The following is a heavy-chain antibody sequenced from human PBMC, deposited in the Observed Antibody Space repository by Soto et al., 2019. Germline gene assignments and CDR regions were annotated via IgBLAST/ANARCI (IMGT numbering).Heavy chain of an antibody. CDR1: GYTFTSYD. CDR2: MNPNSGNT. Sequence: ASVKVSCKASGYTFTSYDINWVRQATGQGLEWMGWMNPNSGNTGYAQKFQGRVTMTRNTSISTAYMELSSLRSEDMAVYYCARGKAVIRYFDWFPPTYYYYGMDVWGQGTTVTVSS. CDR3: ARGKAVIRYFDWFPPTYYYYGMDV. D-gene: IGHD3-9*01. J-gene: IGHJ6*02. V-gene: IGHV1-8*01.